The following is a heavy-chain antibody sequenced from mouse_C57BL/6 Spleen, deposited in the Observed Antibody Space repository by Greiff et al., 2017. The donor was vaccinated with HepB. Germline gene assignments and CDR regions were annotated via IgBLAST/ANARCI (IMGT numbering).Heavy chain of an antibody. J-gene: IGHJ4*01. Sequence: VQLQQSGPELVKPGASVKISCKASGYTFTDYYMNWVKQSHGKSLEWIGDINPNNGGTSYNQKFKGKATLTVDKSSSTAYMELRSLTSEDSAVYYCARGMHYGSPYWGQGTSVTVSS. CDR2: INPNNGGT. CDR1: GYTFTDYY. V-gene: IGHV1-26*01. D-gene: IGHD1-1*01. CDR3: ARGMHYGSPY.